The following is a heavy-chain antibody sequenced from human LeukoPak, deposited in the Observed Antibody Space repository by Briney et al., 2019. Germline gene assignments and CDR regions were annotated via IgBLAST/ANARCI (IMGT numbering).Heavy chain of an antibody. Sequence: ASVKVSCKASGGTFSSYAISWVRQAPGQGLEWMGGIIPIFGTANYAQKFQGRVTITADKSTSTAYMELSSLRSEDTAVYYCARDERYGDRAYWGQGTLVTVSS. V-gene: IGHV1-69*06. J-gene: IGHJ4*02. D-gene: IGHD4-17*01. CDR2: IIPIFGTA. CDR3: ARDERYGDRAY. CDR1: GGTFSSYA.